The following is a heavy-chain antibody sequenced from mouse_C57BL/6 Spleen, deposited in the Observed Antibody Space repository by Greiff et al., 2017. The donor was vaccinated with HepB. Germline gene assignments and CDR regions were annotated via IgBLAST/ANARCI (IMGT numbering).Heavy chain of an antibody. CDR1: GYTFTDYN. V-gene: IGHV1-22*01. Sequence: EVQLQQSGPELVKPGASVKMSCKASGYTFTDYNMHWVKQSHGKSLEWIGYINPNNGGTSYNQKFKGKATLTVNKSSSTAYMELRSLTSEDSAVYYCAYSNYPHYAMDYWGQGTSVTVSS. D-gene: IGHD2-5*01. J-gene: IGHJ4*01. CDR2: INPNNGGT. CDR3: AYSNYPHYAMDY.